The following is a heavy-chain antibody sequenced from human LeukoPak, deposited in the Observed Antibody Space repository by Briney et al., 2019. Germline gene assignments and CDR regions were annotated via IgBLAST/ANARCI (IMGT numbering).Heavy chain of an antibody. V-gene: IGHV3-74*01. D-gene: IGHD4-11*01. CDR2: INSDGSTT. CDR3: ARACLQAFDY. Sequence: PGRSLRLSCAASGFTFSNYWMHWVRQAPGKGLAWVSRINSDGSTTTYADSVKGRFTISRDNAKNTLYLQINGLRADDTALYYCARACLQAFDYWGQGILVTVSS. CDR1: GFTFSNYW. J-gene: IGHJ4*02.